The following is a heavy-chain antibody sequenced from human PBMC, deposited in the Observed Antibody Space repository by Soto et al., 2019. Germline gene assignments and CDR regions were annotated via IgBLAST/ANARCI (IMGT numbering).Heavy chain of an antibody. CDR1: GSSLSNARMG. Sequence: QVTLKESGPVLVKPTETLTLTCTVSGSSLSNARMGVSWIRQPPGKALEWLAHIFSNDEKSYSTSLKSRLTISKDTSKSQVVLTMTNMDPVDTATYYCARITSSSSWTGIDAFDIWGQGTMVTVSS. D-gene: IGHD6-13*01. V-gene: IGHV2-26*01. CDR3: ARITSSSSWTGIDAFDI. CDR2: IFSNDEK. J-gene: IGHJ3*02.